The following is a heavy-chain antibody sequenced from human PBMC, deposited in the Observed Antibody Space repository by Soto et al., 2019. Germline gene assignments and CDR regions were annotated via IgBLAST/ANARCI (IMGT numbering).Heavy chain of an antibody. Sequence: QVQLQESGPGLVKPSETLSLICTVSGGPINNYYWSWIRQPPGKGLEWIGFIYYSGSTNYNPSLKSPVTISVDPAKNQFSLKLSSVTAADTAVYYCARYSGTYYVYWGQGTLVTVSS. D-gene: IGHD1-26*01. CDR1: GGPINNYY. J-gene: IGHJ4*02. CDR3: ARYSGTYYVY. CDR2: IYYSGST. V-gene: IGHV4-59*01.